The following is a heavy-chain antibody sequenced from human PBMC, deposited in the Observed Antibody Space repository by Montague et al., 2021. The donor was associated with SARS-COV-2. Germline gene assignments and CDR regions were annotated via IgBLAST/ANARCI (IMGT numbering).Heavy chain of an antibody. CDR1: GGSFSGYY. D-gene: IGHD2-2*02. V-gene: IGHV4-34*01. J-gene: IGHJ6*03. CDR2: INHDGST. Sequence: SETLSLTCAVHGGSFSGYYWNWIRQPPGKGLEWIGEINHDGSTNYNPSLQSRITISADTSKNQFSLKVTSVAAADTAVYYCARLGEGVVPAPILGVGPFYSYYYMDVWGKGTTVTVYS. CDR3: ARLGEGVVPAPILGVGPFYSYYYMDV.